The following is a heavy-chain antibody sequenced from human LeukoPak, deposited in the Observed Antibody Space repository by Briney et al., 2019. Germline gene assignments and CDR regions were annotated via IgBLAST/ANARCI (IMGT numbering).Heavy chain of an antibody. CDR2: IDPENSAR. Sequence: GASVKVSCKASGYSISDYYIHWVNQAPGKGLEWMGRIDPENSARVYAERFQGSLTITADTSGNTVYMTLSGLRAVDTAVYYCSTLRGTSDYWGQGTLVTVSS. CDR1: GYSISDYY. V-gene: IGHV1-69-2*01. D-gene: IGHD3-16*01. J-gene: IGHJ4*02. CDR3: STLRGTSDY.